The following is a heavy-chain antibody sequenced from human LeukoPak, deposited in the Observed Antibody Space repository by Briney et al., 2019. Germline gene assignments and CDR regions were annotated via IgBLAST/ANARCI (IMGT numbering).Heavy chain of an antibody. V-gene: IGHV3-30*04. CDR3: AKRGVTYDL. CDR1: GFTFSSYA. J-gene: IGHJ5*02. D-gene: IGHD3-10*01. Sequence: PGRSLRLSCAASGFTFSSYAMHWVRQAPGKGLEWVAVISYDGSNKYYADSVKGRFTISRDNSKNTLYLQMTSLRAEDTAVYYCAKRGVTYDLWGQGTLVTVSS. CDR2: ISYDGSNK.